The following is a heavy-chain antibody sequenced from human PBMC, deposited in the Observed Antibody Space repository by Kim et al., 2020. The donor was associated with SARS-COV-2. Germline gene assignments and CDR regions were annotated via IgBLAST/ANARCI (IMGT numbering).Heavy chain of an antibody. Sequence: DSVKGRFTISRDNAKNTLYLQMNSLRAEDTAVYYCARDLVLDFYYYGMDVWGQGTTVTVSS. V-gene: IGHV3-74*01. CDR3: ARDLVLDFYYYGMDV. J-gene: IGHJ6*02. D-gene: IGHD2-8*01.